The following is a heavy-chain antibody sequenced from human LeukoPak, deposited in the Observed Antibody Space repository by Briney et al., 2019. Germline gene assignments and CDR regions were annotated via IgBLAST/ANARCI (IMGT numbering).Heavy chain of an antibody. V-gene: IGHV3-48*03. CDR2: ISSSGDII. CDR3: ARDAY. J-gene: IGHJ4*02. Sequence: GGSLRLSCVASGFTFSSYEMNWVRQAPGKGLEWVSYISSSGDIIYDTDSVKGRFTISRGNAKNSLYLQMNSLRADDTGVYYCARDAYWGQGTLVTVAS. CDR1: GFTFSSYE.